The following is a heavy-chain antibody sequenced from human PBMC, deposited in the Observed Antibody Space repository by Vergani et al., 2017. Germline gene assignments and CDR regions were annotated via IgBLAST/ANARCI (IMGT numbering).Heavy chain of an antibody. CDR2: IYSGGST. J-gene: IGHJ4*02. D-gene: IGHD6-19*01. V-gene: IGHV3-66*01. CDR3: ARDTGYSSGWYNY. CDR1: GFTVSSNY. Sequence: EVHLVESGGGLVQPGGSLRLSCAASGFTVSSNYMSWVRQAPGKGLEWVSVIYSGGSTYYADSVKGRFTISRDNSKNTLYLQVNSLRAEDTAVYYCARDTGYSSGWYNYWGQGTLVTVSS.